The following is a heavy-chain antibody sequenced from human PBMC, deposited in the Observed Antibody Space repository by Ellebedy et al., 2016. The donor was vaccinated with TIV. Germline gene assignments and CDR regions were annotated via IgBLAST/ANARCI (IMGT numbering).Heavy chain of an antibody. V-gene: IGHV1-18*04. CDR1: GYTFTSYG. J-gene: IGHJ4*02. CDR3: AREDFDNYHDSSGYLGY. Sequence: AASVKVSCKASGYTFTSYGISWVRQAPGQGLEWMGWISAYNGNTNYAQKLQGRVTMTTDTSTSTAYMELRSLRSDDTAVYYCAREDFDNYHDSSGYLGYWGQGTLVTVSS. D-gene: IGHD3-22*01. CDR2: ISAYNGNT.